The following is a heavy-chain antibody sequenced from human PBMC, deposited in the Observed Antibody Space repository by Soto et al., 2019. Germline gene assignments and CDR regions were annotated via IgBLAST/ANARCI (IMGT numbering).Heavy chain of an antibody. J-gene: IGHJ5*02. CDR2: ISHSGSM. V-gene: IGHV4-4*02. CDR3: ARKHYAANSNNWLDP. D-gene: IGHD2-2*01. Sequence: PSETLSLTCAVSGGSMTSSHWWIWVRQPPGKGLEWIGEISHSGSMNFNPSLMNRLTLSIDKSKNQFSLKLKFVTAADTAVYYCARKHYAANSNNWLDPWGQGTLVTVST. CDR1: GGSMTSSHW.